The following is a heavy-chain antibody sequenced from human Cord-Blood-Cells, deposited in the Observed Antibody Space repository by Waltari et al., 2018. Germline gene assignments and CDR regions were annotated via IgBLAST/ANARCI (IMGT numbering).Heavy chain of an antibody. CDR3: ATDGRYNWNRRVFDY. V-gene: IGHV1-24*01. J-gene: IGHJ4*02. CDR1: GYTLPELS. D-gene: IGHD1-20*01. Sequence: QVQLVQSGAEVKKPGASAKVSCKVSGYTLPELSMHWVRQAPGKGLEWMGGFDPEDGETSYAQKFQGRVTMTEDTSTDTAYMELSSLRSEDTAVYYCATDGRYNWNRRVFDYWGQGTLVTVSS. CDR2: FDPEDGET.